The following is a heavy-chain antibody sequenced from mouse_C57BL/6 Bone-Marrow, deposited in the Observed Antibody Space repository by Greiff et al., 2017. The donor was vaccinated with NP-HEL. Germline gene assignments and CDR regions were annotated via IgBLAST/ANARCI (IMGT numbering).Heavy chain of an antibody. CDR2: INPGSGGT. D-gene: IGHD1-1*01. J-gene: IGHJ2*01. V-gene: IGHV1-54*01. CDR3: ARGTVTTVDYFDY. CDR1: GYAFTNYL. Sequence: VQLQQSGAELVRPGTSVKVSCKASGYAFTNYLIEWVKQRPGQGLEWIGVINPGSGGTNYNEQFKGKATLTADKSYSTAYMQLSSLTSEDSAVYFCARGTVTTVDYFDYWGQGTTLTVSS.